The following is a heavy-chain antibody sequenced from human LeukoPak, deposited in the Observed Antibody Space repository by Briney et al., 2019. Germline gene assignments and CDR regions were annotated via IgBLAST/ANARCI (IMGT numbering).Heavy chain of an antibody. CDR2: IRYDGSNK. D-gene: IGHD3/OR15-3a*01. V-gene: IGHV3-30*02. CDR1: GFTFSSYG. CDR3: AKGDYDAFDI. Sequence: PGGSLRLPCAASGFTFSSYGMHWVRQAPGKGLEWVAFIRYDGSNKYYADSVKGRFTISRDNSKNTLYLQMNSLRAEDTAVYYCAKGDYDAFDIWGQGTMVTVSS. J-gene: IGHJ3*02.